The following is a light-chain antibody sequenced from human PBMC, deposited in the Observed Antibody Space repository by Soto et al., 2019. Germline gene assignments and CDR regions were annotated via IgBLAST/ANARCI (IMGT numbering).Light chain of an antibody. CDR3: QSYDSSLSGSRV. J-gene: IGLJ1*01. Sequence: QSLLTKSPSVSGAPGQRVTISCTGSSSNIGAGYYVHWYQQLPGTAPKLLIYGNNNRPSGVPDRFSGSQSGTSASLAITGLQAEDEADYYCQSYDSSLSGSRVFGTGTKVTVL. V-gene: IGLV1-40*01. CDR1: SSNIGAGYY. CDR2: GNN.